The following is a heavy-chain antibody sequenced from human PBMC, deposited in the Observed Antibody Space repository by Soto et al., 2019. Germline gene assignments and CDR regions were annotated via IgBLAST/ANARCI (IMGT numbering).Heavy chain of an antibody. V-gene: IGHV4-31*03. CDR2: IYYSGTT. D-gene: IGHD5-12*01. J-gene: IGHJ3*02. Sequence: QVQLQESGPGLVKPSQTLSLTCTVSGGSISSGGYYWSWIRQNPGKGLEWIGYIYYSGTTNYNPSIKSRLTISVDTSKNQFSLNLNSMAAADTAVYYGARDVSATDDFDIWGQGTMVTVSS. CDR1: GGSISSGGYY. CDR3: ARDVSATDDFDI.